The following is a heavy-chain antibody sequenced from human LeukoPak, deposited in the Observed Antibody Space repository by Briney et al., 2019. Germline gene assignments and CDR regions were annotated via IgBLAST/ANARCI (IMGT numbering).Heavy chain of an antibody. CDR1: GGSISSSNW. J-gene: IGHJ4*02. Sequence: TSETLSLTCAVSGGSISSSNWWSWVRQPPGKGLEWIGEIYHSGSTNYNPSLKSRVTISVDKSKNQFSLKLSSVTAADTAVYYCARGRQYCSGGSCYVGLFDYWGQGTLVTVSS. CDR2: IYHSGST. CDR3: ARGRQYCSGGSCYVGLFDY. D-gene: IGHD2-15*01. V-gene: IGHV4-4*02.